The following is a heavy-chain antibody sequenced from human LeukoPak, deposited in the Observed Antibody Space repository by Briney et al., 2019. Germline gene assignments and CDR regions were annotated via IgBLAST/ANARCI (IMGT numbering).Heavy chain of an antibody. CDR2: ISSSSSTI. V-gene: IGHV3-48*01. D-gene: IGHD1-7*01. Sequence: GGSLRLSCAASGFTFSSYSMNWVRQAPGKGLEWVSYISSSSSTIYYADSVKGRFTISRDNAKNSLYLQMNSLRAKDTAVYYCARDPLNWNYGEMNYWGQGTLVTVSS. CDR1: GFTFSSYS. CDR3: ARDPLNWNYGEMNY. J-gene: IGHJ4*02.